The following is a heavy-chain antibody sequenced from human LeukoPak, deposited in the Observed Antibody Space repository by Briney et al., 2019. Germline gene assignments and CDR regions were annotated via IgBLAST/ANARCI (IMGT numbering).Heavy chain of an antibody. CDR1: GFTFNSYN. J-gene: IGHJ4*02. Sequence: GGSLRLSCGASGFTFNSYNMNWVRQAPGKGLEWVSYISSSSSIIYYTDAVKGRFTISRDNAKNSLYLQMNSLRAEDTAMYFCAGDDSSGYFFDFWGQGTLVTVSS. CDR3: AGDDSSGYFFDF. V-gene: IGHV3-48*01. D-gene: IGHD3-22*01. CDR2: ISSSSSII.